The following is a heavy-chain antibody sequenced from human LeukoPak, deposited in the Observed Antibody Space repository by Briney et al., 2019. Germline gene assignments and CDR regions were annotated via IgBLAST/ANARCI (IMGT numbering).Heavy chain of an antibody. D-gene: IGHD3-22*01. CDR3: AFLPGQYYYDSSDYCCTDY. CDR1: GYTFTSYY. CDR2: INPSGGST. V-gene: IGHV1-46*01. Sequence: ASVKVSCKASGYTFTSYYMHWVRRAPGQGLEWMGIINPSGGSTSYAQKFQGRVTMTRDTSTSTVYKELSSLGSEDTAVYYCAFLPGQYYYDSSDYCCTDYWGQGTLVTVSS. J-gene: IGHJ4*02.